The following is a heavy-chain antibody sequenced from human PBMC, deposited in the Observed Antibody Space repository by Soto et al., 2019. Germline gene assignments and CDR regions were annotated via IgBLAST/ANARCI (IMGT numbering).Heavy chain of an antibody. CDR1: GYTFTGYY. CDR3: ARQLAYCGGDCYTEPIDY. J-gene: IGHJ4*02. D-gene: IGHD2-21*02. CDR2: INPNSGGT. Sequence: QGQLVQSGAEVKKPGASVKVSCEAFGYTFTGYYIHWVRQAPGQGLEWVGWINPNSGGTNYAQKFQGRVTMTRDTSINTAYMEVSRLRSDDTAVYYCARQLAYCGGDCYTEPIDYWGQGTLVTVSS. V-gene: IGHV1-2*02.